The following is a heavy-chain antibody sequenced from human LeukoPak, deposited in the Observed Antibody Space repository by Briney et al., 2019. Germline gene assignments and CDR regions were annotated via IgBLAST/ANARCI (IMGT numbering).Heavy chain of an antibody. Sequence: GGSLRLSCAASGFTFSSYAMSWVRQAPGKGLEWVSAISGSGGSTYYADSVKGRFTISRDNSKNTLYLQMNSLRAEDTAVYYCARDRDYYDSSGYYFDIWGQGTIVTVSS. CDR3: ARDRDYYDSSGYYFDI. D-gene: IGHD3-22*01. CDR1: GFTFSSYA. CDR2: ISGSGGST. J-gene: IGHJ3*02. V-gene: IGHV3-23*01.